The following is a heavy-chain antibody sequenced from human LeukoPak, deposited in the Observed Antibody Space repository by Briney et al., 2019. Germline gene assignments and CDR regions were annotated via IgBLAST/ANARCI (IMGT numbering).Heavy chain of an antibody. Sequence: SETLSLTCTVSGGSISSYYWSWIRQPPGKGLEWIGYIYYSGSTNYDPSLKSRVTISVDTSKNQISLKLSSVTAADTAVCYCARHSSSWFDYWGQGTLVTVSS. V-gene: IGHV4-59*08. CDR3: ARHSSSWFDY. D-gene: IGHD6-13*01. J-gene: IGHJ4*02. CDR2: IYYSGST. CDR1: GGSISSYY.